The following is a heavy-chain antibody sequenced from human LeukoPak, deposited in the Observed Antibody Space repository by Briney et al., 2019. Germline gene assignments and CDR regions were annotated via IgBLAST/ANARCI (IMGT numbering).Heavy chain of an antibody. CDR3: ARDRSLSVAGTFDF. CDR1: GFTFSNYR. D-gene: IGHD6-19*01. CDR2: SNAAGSPV. V-gene: IGHV3-48*02. Sequence: GGSLRLSCTGSGFTFSNYRMNWVRQAPGKGLEWISYSNAAGSPVSYAESVQGRFTISRDNAKNSLYLEMNSLRDDDTAVHYCARDRSLSVAGTFDFWGQGSLVTVSS. J-gene: IGHJ4*02.